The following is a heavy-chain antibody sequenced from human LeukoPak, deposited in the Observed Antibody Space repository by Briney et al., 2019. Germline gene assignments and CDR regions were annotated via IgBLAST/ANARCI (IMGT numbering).Heavy chain of an antibody. CDR2: IYWDDDR. D-gene: IGHD1-26*01. J-gene: IGHJ4*02. Sequence: SGPTLVNPTQTLTLTCTFSGFSLSTSGVGVGWIRQPPGKALEWLALIYWDDDRRYSPSLKSRLTITKDTSKNQVVLTMTNMDPVDTATYYCVHRLVGAHGNYFGSWGQGTLVTVSS. CDR3: VHRLVGAHGNYFGS. CDR1: GFSLSTSGVG. V-gene: IGHV2-5*02.